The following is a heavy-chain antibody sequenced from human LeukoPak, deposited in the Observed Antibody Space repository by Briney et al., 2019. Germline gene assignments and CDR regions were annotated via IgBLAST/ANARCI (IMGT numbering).Heavy chain of an antibody. CDR2: IYYSGST. D-gene: IGHD6-13*01. Sequence: SETLSLTCTVSGVSISSYYWSWIRQPPGKGLEWIGYIYYSGSTNYNPSLKSRVTISVDTSKNQFSLKLSSVTAADTAVYYCARSGGIAAAGPYYCYYYGMDVWGQGTTVTVSS. J-gene: IGHJ6*02. CDR3: ARSGGIAAAGPYYCYYYGMDV. CDR1: GVSISSYY. V-gene: IGHV4-59*01.